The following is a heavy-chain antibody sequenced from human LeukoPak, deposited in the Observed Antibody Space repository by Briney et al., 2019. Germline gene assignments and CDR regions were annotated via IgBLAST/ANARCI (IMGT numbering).Heavy chain of an antibody. CDR3: ARGYYGMDV. CDR1: EFILSNWW. J-gene: IGHJ6*02. V-gene: IGHV3-7*01. CDR2: IKPDGSEN. Sequence: GGSLRLSCAASEFILSNWWMTWVRQAPGKGLEWVASIKPDGSENYYVDSVKGRFTVSRDNARSSLYLQMNSLRAEDTAVYYCARGYYGMDVWGQGTTVTVSS.